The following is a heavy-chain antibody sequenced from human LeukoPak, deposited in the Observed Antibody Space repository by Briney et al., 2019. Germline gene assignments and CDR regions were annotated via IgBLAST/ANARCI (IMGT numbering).Heavy chain of an antibody. CDR2: IINDGSYT. D-gene: IGHD3-3*01. Sequence: PGGSLRLSCAASGFTFSPVWMHWVRQAPGKGLMWVSHIINDGSYTTYADSVKGRFTISRDNAKNTVYLQMNSLRAEDTAVYYCARAPADFWSGYSGWFDPWGQGTLVTVSS. V-gene: IGHV3-74*01. CDR1: GFTFSPVW. CDR3: ARAPADFWSGYSGWFDP. J-gene: IGHJ5*02.